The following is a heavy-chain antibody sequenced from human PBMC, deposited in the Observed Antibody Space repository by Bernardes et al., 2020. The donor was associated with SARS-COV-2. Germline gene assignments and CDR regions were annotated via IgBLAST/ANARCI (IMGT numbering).Heavy chain of an antibody. Sequence: TLSLTFTVSGGSISSGGYYWSWIRQHPGKGLEWIGYIYYSGSAYYNPSLKSRVTISLDTSKNQFSLKLSSVTAADTAVYYCARDSGYYPDYWGQGTLVTVSS. J-gene: IGHJ4*02. V-gene: IGHV4-31*03. CDR3: ARDSGYYPDY. CDR2: IYYSGSA. CDR1: GGSISSGGYY. D-gene: IGHD3-22*01.